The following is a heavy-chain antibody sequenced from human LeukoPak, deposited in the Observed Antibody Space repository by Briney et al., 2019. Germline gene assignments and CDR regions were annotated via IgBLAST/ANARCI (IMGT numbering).Heavy chain of an antibody. D-gene: IGHD2-2*01. CDR2: IRSKAYGGTT. CDR1: GFTFGDYA. J-gene: IGHJ6*03. CDR3: TRVSRYQLLWHYYYYMDV. Sequence: GGSLRLSCTASGFTFGDYAMSWVRQAPGKGLEWVGFIRSKAYGGTTEYAGSVKGRFTISRDDSKSIAYLQMNSLKTEDTAVYYCTRVSRYQLLWHYYYYMDVWGKGTTVTVSS. V-gene: IGHV3-49*04.